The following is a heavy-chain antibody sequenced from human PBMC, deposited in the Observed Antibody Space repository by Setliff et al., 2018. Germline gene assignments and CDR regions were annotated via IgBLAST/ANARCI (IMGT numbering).Heavy chain of an antibody. J-gene: IGHJ4*02. Sequence: GGSLRLSCAASGFTFSTYRMHWVRQAPGKGLEWVAVIWGDGVNKFHADSVKGRFTISRDNSKNTLYLQMNSLRPEDTAVYYCARTCSGSGCYAGLESWGQGTPVTVSS. D-gene: IGHD2-15*01. CDR3: ARTCSGSGCYAGLES. CDR2: IWGDGVNK. CDR1: GFTFSTYR. V-gene: IGHV3-33*08.